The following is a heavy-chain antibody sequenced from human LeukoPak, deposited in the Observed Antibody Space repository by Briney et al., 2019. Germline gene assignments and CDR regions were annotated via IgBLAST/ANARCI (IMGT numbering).Heavy chain of an antibody. CDR3: AKDLYCSSTSCLPRYFDL. CDR1: GFTFSSYA. V-gene: IGHV3-23*01. J-gene: IGHJ2*01. D-gene: IGHD2-2*01. Sequence: GGSLRLSCAASGFTFSSYAMSWVRQAPGKGLEWVSDISGSGGTTYYADSVKGRFTVSRDNSKNTLYLQMNSLRAEDTAVYYRAKDLYCSSTSCLPRYFDLWGRGTLVTVSS. CDR2: ISGSGGTT.